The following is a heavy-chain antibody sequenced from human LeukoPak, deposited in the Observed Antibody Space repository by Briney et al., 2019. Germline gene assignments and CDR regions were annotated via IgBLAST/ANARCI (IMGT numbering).Heavy chain of an antibody. V-gene: IGHV1-69*13. CDR3: ARVEYSSSVASGIFDY. CDR1: GGTLSSYA. CDR2: IIPIFGTA. J-gene: IGHJ4*02. D-gene: IGHD6-6*01. Sequence: SVKVSCKASGGTLSSYAISWVRQAPGQGLEWMGGIIPIFGTANYAQKFQGRVTITADESTSTAYMELSSLRSEDTAVYYCARVEYSSSVASGIFDYWGQGTLVTVSS.